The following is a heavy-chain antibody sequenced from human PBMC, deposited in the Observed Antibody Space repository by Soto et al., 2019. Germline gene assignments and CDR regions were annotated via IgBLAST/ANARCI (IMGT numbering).Heavy chain of an antibody. CDR1: GGSISPSISY. V-gene: IGHV4-39*01. D-gene: IGHD3-22*01. CDR3: ARLGVYYYDSRCYDYVGRYYFDY. Sequence: PSETLSVTFTVSGGSISPSISYLGWIRQPPGKGLELPGSIYYSGSTYYKPSLRSRVTISVXXAKNQFSLKLSSVTAADTAVYYCARLGVYYYDSRCYDYVGRYYFDYWGQGTLVTVSS. CDR2: IYYSGST. J-gene: IGHJ4*02.